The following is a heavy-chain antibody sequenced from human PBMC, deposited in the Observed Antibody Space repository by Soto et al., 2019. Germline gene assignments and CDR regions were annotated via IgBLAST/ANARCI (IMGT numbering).Heavy chain of an antibody. CDR3: AKEGGYDEHYYYGVDV. CDR2: ISSSGSTI. J-gene: IGHJ6*02. CDR1: GFTFSDYY. V-gene: IGHV3-11*01. D-gene: IGHD5-12*01. Sequence: GGSLRLSCAASGFTFSDYYMSWIRQAPGKGLEWVSYISSSGSTIYYADSVKGRFTISRDNAKNSLYLQMNSLRAEDTAVYYCAKEGGYDEHYYYGVDVWGQGTTVTVSS.